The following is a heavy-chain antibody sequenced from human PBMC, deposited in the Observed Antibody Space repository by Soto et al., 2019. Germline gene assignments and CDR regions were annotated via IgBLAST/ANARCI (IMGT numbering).Heavy chain of an antibody. J-gene: IGHJ3*02. Sequence: PGGSLRLSCAASGFTFSSYDMHWVRQATGKGLEWVSAIGTAGDTYYPGSVKGRFTISRENAKNSLYLQMNSLRAGDTAVYYCARASDRITIFGVVPTDAFDIWGQGTMATVSS. D-gene: IGHD3-3*01. V-gene: IGHV3-13*01. CDR3: ARASDRITIFGVVPTDAFDI. CDR2: IGTAGDT. CDR1: GFTFSSYD.